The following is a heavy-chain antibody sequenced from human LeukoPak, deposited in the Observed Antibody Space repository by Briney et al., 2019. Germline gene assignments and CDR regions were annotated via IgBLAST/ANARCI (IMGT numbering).Heavy chain of an antibody. CDR1: GYTFSEYY. Sequence: ASVKVSCKTSGYTFSEYYIYWVRQAPGQGLEWMGWIDPSTGGTNYAQKFQGRVTMTRDTSISTAYMELSRLRSDDTAVYYCARGDYTTRLDPWGQGTLVTVSS. D-gene: IGHD3-16*01. CDR2: IDPSTGGT. V-gene: IGHV1-2*02. CDR3: ARGDYTTRLDP. J-gene: IGHJ5*02.